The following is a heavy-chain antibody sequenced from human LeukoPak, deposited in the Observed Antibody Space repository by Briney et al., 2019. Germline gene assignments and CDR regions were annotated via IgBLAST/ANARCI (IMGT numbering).Heavy chain of an antibody. CDR3: ARANYGDYAPHDY. V-gene: IGHV3-21*01. J-gene: IGHJ4*02. Sequence: GGSLRLSCAASGFTFSDYKMNWVRQAPGKGLEWVSCINSISSDIRYADSVKGRFTISRDNTQNSLYPQMNSLRAEDTAVYYCARANYGDYAPHDYWGQGTLVTVSS. D-gene: IGHD4-17*01. CDR2: INSISSDI. CDR1: GFTFSDYK.